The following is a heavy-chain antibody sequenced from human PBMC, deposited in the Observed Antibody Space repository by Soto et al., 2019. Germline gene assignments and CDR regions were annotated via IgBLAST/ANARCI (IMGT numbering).Heavy chain of an antibody. D-gene: IGHD3-3*01. CDR1: VGTFSSYS. CDR2: LIPIFGTA. V-gene: IGHV1-69*01. CDR3: ASRGKNFWSGYKAFDY. Sequence: QVQLVQSGAEVKKPGSSVKVSCKASVGTFSSYSISWVRQAPGQGLEWMGGLIPIFGTANYAQKFQGRVTITTDESTSTAAMEVSSLRSEETAVYYCASRGKNFWSGYKAFDYWGQGTLVTVFS. J-gene: IGHJ4*02.